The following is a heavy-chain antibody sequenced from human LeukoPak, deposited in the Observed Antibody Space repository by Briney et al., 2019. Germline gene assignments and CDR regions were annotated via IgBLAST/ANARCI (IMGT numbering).Heavy chain of an antibody. CDR2: IIPIFGTA. CDR1: GGTFSSYA. Sequence: GSSVKVSCKASGGTFSSYAISWVRQAPGQELEWMGGIIPIFGTANYAQKFQGRVTITADESTSTAYMELSSLRSEDTAVYYCARDFSSWYERPHTGFDYWGQGTLVTVSS. J-gene: IGHJ4*02. CDR3: ARDFSSWYERPHTGFDY. V-gene: IGHV1-69*13. D-gene: IGHD6-13*01.